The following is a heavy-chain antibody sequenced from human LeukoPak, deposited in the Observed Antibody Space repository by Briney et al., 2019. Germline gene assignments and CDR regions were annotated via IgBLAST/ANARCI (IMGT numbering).Heavy chain of an antibody. D-gene: IGHD1-1*01. CDR3: ARQGNWNDDGPYYYYYMDV. CDR1: GYTFTIYG. J-gene: IGHJ6*03. V-gene: IGHV1-18*01. CDR2: ISAYNGNT. Sequence: GASVKVSCKASGYTFTIYGISWVRQAPGQGLEWMGWISAYNGNTNYAQKLQGRVTMTTDTSTSTAYMELRSLRSDDTAVYYCARQGNWNDDGPYYYYYMDVWGKGTTVTVSS.